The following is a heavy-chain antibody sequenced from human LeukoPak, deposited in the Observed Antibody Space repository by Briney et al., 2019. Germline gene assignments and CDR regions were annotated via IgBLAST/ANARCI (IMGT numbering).Heavy chain of an antibody. CDR3: ARDSDSDGFWSGYYSY. CDR2: ISYDGSNK. D-gene: IGHD3-3*01. J-gene: IGHJ4*02. Sequence: PGGSLRLSCAASGFTFSSYAMHWVRQAPGKGLEWVAVISYDGSNKYYADSVKGRFTISRDNAKNSLYLQMNSLRAEDTAVYYCARDSDSDGFWSGYYSYWGQGTLVTVSS. CDR1: GFTFSSYA. V-gene: IGHV3-30-3*01.